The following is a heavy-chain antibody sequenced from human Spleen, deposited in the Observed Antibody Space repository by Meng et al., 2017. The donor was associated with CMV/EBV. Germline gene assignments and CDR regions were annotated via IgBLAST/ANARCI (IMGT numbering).Heavy chain of an antibody. V-gene: IGHV4-34*01. CDR1: GASFSNYD. CDR2: IKHGGST. J-gene: IGHJ2*01. Sequence: TLALTCAVYGASFSNYDWSWIRQPPGKGLEWIGEIKHGGSTNYNPSLKSRATISADTSKNQFSLKLSSVTAADTAVYYCARGVKVDLWGRGTLVTVSS. CDR3: ARGVKVDL.